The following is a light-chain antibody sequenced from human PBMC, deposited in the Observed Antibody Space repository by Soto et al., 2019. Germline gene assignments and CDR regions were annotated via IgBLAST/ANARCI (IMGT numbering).Light chain of an antibody. V-gene: IGKV1-27*01. Sequence: QMTQSPSSLSASVGDRVTITCRASQGISNYLAWYQQKPGGAPKLLIYEASTLQSGVPSRYSGSGSGADFTLTISSLQSEDVAIYYCQKYNDAPRTFGQGTRVEMK. CDR2: EAS. J-gene: IGKJ1*01. CDR1: QGISNY. CDR3: QKYNDAPRT.